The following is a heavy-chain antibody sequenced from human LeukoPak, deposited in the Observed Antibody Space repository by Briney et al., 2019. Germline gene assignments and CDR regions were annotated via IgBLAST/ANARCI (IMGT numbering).Heavy chain of an antibody. J-gene: IGHJ4*02. CDR3: AKAHPLGYCSSTSCYVGWDY. D-gene: IGHD2-2*01. CDR2: ISSSSSYT. V-gene: IGHV3-11*05. CDR1: GFTFSDYY. Sequence: GGSLRLSCAASGFTFSDYYMSWIRQAPGKGLEWVSYISSSSSYTNYADSVKGRFTISRDNSKNTLYLQMNSLRAADTAVYYCAKAHPLGYCSSTSCYVGWDYWGQGALVTVSS.